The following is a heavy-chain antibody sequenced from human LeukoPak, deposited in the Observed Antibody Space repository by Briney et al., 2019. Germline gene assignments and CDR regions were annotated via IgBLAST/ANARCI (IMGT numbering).Heavy chain of an antibody. CDR2: INQDGTER. D-gene: IGHD3/OR15-3a*01. V-gene: IGHV3-7*01. Sequence: PGESLRLSCAASGFTFTTYWMSWIRQLPGKGLEWVANINQDGTERYYVDSVKGRFTISRDNAKNSVYLQMNSLRLEDTAVYYCARTGLGLYSFDYWGQGTLVTVSS. CDR3: ARTGLGLYSFDY. J-gene: IGHJ4*02. CDR1: GFTFTTYW.